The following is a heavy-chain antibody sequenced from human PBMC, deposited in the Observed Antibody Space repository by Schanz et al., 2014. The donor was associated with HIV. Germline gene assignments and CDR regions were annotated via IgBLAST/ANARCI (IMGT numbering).Heavy chain of an antibody. Sequence: QVHLVQSGAEVRRPGASVKVSCMASGYTFTNYYIHWVRQAPGQGLEWMGWINPNSGGTNYAQKFHGRVTMTRDTSIGTAYMELRSLRADDTAVYYCVRDFDPSSAGSGYEDWFATWGQGTLVTVSS. D-gene: IGHD3-22*01. V-gene: IGHV1-2*02. CDR3: VRDFDPSSAGSGYEDWFAT. CDR1: GYTFTNYY. CDR2: INPNSGGT. J-gene: IGHJ5*02.